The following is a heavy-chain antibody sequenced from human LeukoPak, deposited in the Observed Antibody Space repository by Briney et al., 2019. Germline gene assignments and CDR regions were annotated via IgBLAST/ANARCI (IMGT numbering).Heavy chain of an antibody. CDR1: GFTFSSYS. V-gene: IGHV3-48*01. CDR3: VKGGQRYDFWRFDY. D-gene: IGHD3-3*01. J-gene: IGHJ4*02. Sequence: PGGSLRLSCAASGFTFSSYSMNWVRQAPGKGLEWVSYISNTGSTIYYADSVRGRFTISRDNAKNSLYLQMNSLRAEDTAVYYCVKGGQRYDFWRFDYWGQGTLVSVSS. CDR2: ISNTGSTI.